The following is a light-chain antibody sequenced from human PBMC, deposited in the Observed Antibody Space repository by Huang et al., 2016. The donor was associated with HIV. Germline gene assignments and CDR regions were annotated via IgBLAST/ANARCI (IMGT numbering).Light chain of an antibody. J-gene: IGKJ1*01. Sequence: DIVVTQSPDSLAVSLGETATLNCRSSQSVLSSSTNKDYLAWFQQKPGQPPKLLIFWASKREAGVPDRFSGSGSGTHFTLTITNLKAEDVAIYYCQQYYSSPQTFGPGTRVEIK. CDR2: WAS. V-gene: IGKV4-1*01. CDR3: QQYYSSPQT. CDR1: QSVLSSSTNKDY.